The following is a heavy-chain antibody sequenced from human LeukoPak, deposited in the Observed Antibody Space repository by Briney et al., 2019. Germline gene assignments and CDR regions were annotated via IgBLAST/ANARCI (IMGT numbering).Heavy chain of an antibody. J-gene: IGHJ5*02. Sequence: TSETLSLTCTVSGDSISIGGYHWTWIRQHPGEGLERIGYISYSGSTYYNTSLKSRVNISMDTSKNQFSLSLTSVTAADTAVYYCAREYGDYFRWFDPWGQGALVTVSS. CDR3: AREYGDYFRWFDP. CDR1: GDSISIGGYH. CDR2: ISYSGST. V-gene: IGHV4-31*03. D-gene: IGHD4-17*01.